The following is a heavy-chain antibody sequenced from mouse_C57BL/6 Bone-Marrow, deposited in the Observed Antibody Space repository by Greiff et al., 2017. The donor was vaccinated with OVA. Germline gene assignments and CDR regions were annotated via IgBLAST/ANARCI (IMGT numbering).Heavy chain of an antibody. Sequence: QVQLKQSGPELVKPGASVKISCKASGYAFSSSWMNWVKQRPGKGLEWIGRIYPGDGDTNYNGKFKGKATLTADKSSSTAYMQLSSLTSEDSAVYFCAGGYYNYFDYWGQGTTLTVSS. CDR1: GYAFSSSW. D-gene: IGHD2-3*01. CDR2: IYPGDGDT. CDR3: AGGYYNYFDY. V-gene: IGHV1-82*01. J-gene: IGHJ2*01.